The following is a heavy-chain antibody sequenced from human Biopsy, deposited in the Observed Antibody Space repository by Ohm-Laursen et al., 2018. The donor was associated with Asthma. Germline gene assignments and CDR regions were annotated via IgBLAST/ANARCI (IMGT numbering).Heavy chain of an antibody. CDR3: ARLAYGSGSFFDF. J-gene: IGHJ4*02. D-gene: IGHD3-10*01. CDR1: GYIFTSYW. CDR2: IFPGDSDT. V-gene: IGHV5-51*01. Sequence: ESLRISCKASGYIFTSYWIGWVRQMPGKGLEWMGIIFPGDSDTIYSPSFQGQVTISADKSISTAYLQWSSLKASDTAIYYCARLAYGSGSFFDFWGQGTLVTAAS.